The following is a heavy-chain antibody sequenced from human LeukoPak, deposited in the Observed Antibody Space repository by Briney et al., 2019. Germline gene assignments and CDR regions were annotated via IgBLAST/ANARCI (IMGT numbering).Heavy chain of an antibody. CDR1: GGSISNYY. V-gene: IGHV4-59*01. CDR3: ARVGYSYGPVDY. CDR2: IYYSGST. J-gene: IGHJ4*02. Sequence: SETLSLTCTVSGGSISNYYWSWIRQPPGKGLEWIGYIYYSGSTNYNPSLKSRVTISVDTSKNQFSLKLSSVTAADTAVYYCARVGYSYGPVDYWGQGTLVTVSS. D-gene: IGHD5-18*01.